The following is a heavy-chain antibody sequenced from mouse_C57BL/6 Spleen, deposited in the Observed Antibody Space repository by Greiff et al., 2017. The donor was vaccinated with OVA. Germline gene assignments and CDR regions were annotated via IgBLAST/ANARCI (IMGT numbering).Heavy chain of an antibody. CDR2: IDPSDSET. D-gene: IGHD1-1*01. V-gene: IGHV1-52*01. J-gene: IGHJ3*01. CDR3: AREYGSSFPFAY. Sequence: VQLQQPGAELVRPGSSVKLSCKASGYTFTSYWMHWVKQRPIQGLEWIGNIDPSDSETHYNQKFKDKATLTVDKSSSTAYMQLSSLTSEDSAVYYCAREYGSSFPFAYWGQGTLVTVSA. CDR1: GYTFTSYW.